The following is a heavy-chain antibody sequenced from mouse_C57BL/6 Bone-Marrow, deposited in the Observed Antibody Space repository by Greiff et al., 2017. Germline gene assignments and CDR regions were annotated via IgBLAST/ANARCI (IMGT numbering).Heavy chain of an antibody. J-gene: IGHJ3*01. CDR3: AGFAY. Sequence: DVQLQESGGGLVKPGGSLKLSCAASGFTFSSYAMSWVRQTPEKRLEWVATISDGGSYTYYPDNVKGRFTISRDNAKNNLYLQMSHLKSEDTAMYYCAGFAYWGQGTLVTVSA. CDR1: GFTFSSYA. V-gene: IGHV5-4*01. CDR2: ISDGGSYT.